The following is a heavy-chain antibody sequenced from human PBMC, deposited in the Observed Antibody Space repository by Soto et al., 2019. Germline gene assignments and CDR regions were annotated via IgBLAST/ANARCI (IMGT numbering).Heavy chain of an antibody. CDR3: ARAAACSSTSCYRPYYYYMDV. D-gene: IGHD2-2*01. CDR2: IYYSGST. Sequence: SETLSLTCTVSGGSISSYYWSWIQQPPGKGLEWIGYIYYSGSTNYNPSLKSRVTISVDTSKNQFSLKLSSVTAADTAVYYCARAAACSSTSCYRPYYYYMDVWGKGTTVTVSS. CDR1: GGSISSYY. V-gene: IGHV4-59*01. J-gene: IGHJ6*03.